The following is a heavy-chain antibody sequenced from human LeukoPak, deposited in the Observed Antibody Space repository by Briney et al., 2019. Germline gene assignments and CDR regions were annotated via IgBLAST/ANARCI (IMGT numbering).Heavy chain of an antibody. CDR3: ARGPLAVAGSGYYYYYMDV. V-gene: IGHV3-7*01. Sequence: GGSLRLSCAASGFTFSSYWMSWVRQAPGKGLAWVANIKQDGSEKYYVDSVKGRFTISRDNAKNSLYLQMTSLRAEDTAVYYCARGPLAVAGSGYYYYYMDVWGKGTTVTVSS. CDR2: IKQDGSEK. CDR1: GFTFSSYW. D-gene: IGHD6-19*01. J-gene: IGHJ6*03.